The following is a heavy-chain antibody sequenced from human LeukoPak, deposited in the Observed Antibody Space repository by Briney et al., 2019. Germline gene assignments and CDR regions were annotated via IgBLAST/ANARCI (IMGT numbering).Heavy chain of an antibody. D-gene: IGHD3-10*01. CDR3: ARGAASGGYAY. V-gene: IGHV3-64*01. Sequence: WGSLRLSCAVSGFIFSGYDVHWVRQAPGKGLEFVSAITSNGGRTFYANSVKGRFTIAGDNSKNALYLQMDSLRADDMAVYYCARGAASGGYAYWGQGALVTVSS. CDR1: GFIFSGYD. CDR2: ITSNGGRT. J-gene: IGHJ4*02.